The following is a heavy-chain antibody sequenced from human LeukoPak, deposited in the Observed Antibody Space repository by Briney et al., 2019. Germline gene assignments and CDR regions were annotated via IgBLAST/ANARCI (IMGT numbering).Heavy chain of an antibody. CDR3: ARERVVATIGLGGLDY. Sequence: GASVKVSCKASGGTFSSYAISWVRQAPGQGLEWMGRIIPIFGIANYAQKFQGRVTITADKSTSTAYMELSSLRSEDTAVYYCARERVVATIGLGGLDYWGQGTLVTVSS. J-gene: IGHJ4*02. V-gene: IGHV1-69*04. CDR1: GGTFSSYA. CDR2: IIPIFGIA. D-gene: IGHD5-12*01.